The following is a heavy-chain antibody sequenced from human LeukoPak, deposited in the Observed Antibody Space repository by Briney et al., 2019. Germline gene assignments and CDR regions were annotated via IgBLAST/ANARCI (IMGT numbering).Heavy chain of an antibody. V-gene: IGHV4-39*01. D-gene: IGHD3-9*01. Sequence: SETLSLTCGVSGDSSISTNSYWGWIRQPPGKGLEWIGSINYSRSTYYNPSLKSRVTISVDTSKNQFSLKLSSVTAADTAVYYCARRNDILTGYVFDCWGQGTLVTVSS. CDR2: INYSRST. CDR3: ARRNDILTGYVFDC. CDR1: GDSSISTNSY. J-gene: IGHJ4*02.